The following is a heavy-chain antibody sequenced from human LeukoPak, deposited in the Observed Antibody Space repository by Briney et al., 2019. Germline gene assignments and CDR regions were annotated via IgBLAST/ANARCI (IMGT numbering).Heavy chain of an antibody. D-gene: IGHD2-2*01. Sequence: GGSLRLSCAASGFTFSNYAMSWVRQAPGKGLEWVSTISGSGGTTYYADSVKGRFTISRDNSENTLYLQMNSLRAEDTAVYYCAKDKSTTFYYFDYWGQGTLVTVSS. J-gene: IGHJ4*02. CDR1: GFTFSNYA. V-gene: IGHV3-23*01. CDR2: ISGSGGTT. CDR3: AKDKSTTFYYFDY.